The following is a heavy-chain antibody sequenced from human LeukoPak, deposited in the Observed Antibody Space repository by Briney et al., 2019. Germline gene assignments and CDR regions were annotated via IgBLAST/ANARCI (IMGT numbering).Heavy chain of an antibody. J-gene: IGHJ6*02. CDR3: ARDGYGDSSYGMDV. D-gene: IGHD4-17*01. V-gene: IGHV4-31*03. Sequence: SETLSLTCTVSGGSISSGGYYWSWIRQHPGKGLEWIGYIYYSGSTYYNPSLKSRVTISVDTSKNQFSLKLSSVTAADTAVYYCARDGYGDSSYGMDVWGQGTTVTISS. CDR2: IYYSGST. CDR1: GGSISSGGYY.